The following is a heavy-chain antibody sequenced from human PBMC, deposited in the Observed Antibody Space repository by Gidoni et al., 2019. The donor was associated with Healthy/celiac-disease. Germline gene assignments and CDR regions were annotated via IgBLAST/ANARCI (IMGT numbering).Heavy chain of an antibody. CDR3: ARTLVGKGTAGIMDV. Sequence: QVTLRESGPALVKPTQTLTLTCTFSGFSLSTSGMCVSWIRQPPGKALEWLARIDWDEDKYYSTTLKNKLTISKDTSKNQVGLKNANNDPVDTATYYCARTLVGKGTAGIMDVWGKGTTVTVSS. CDR2: IDWDEDK. V-gene: IGHV2-70*15. D-gene: IGHD6-13*01. J-gene: IGHJ6*03. CDR1: GFSLSTSGMC.